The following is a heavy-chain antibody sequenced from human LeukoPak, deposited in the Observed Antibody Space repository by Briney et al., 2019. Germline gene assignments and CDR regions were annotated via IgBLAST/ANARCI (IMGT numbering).Heavy chain of an antibody. V-gene: IGHV3-20*04. CDR2: INWNGGST. Sequence: GGSLRLSCAASGFRFDDHGMSWVRQAPGKGLDWVSGINWNGGSTGYGDSVKGRFTISRDNAKNSLYLQMNSLRGEDTALYFCAGGDRNGWYFDYWGQGILVTVSS. J-gene: IGHJ4*02. CDR1: GFRFDDHG. D-gene: IGHD6-19*01. CDR3: AGGDRNGWYFDY.